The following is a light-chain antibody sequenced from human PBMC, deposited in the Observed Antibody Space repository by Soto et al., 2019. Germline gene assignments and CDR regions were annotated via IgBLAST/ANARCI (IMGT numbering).Light chain of an antibody. V-gene: IGKV3-11*01. Sequence: EIVLTQSPATLSLSPGERATLSCRASQSVSSYLAWYQQKPGQAPRLLIYDASNRATGIPARFSGSGSGTDFTLTISSLEPGDFAVYYCQQRSNWLRTFGPGTKVDIK. CDR1: QSVSSY. J-gene: IGKJ3*01. CDR2: DAS. CDR3: QQRSNWLRT.